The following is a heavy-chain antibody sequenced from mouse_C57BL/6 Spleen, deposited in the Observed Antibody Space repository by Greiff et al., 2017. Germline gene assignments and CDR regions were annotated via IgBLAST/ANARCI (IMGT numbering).Heavy chain of an antibody. Sequence: QVQLQQPGAELVKPGASVKMSCKASGYTFTSYWITWVKQRPGQGLEWIGDIYPGSGSTNYNEKFKSKATLTVDTSSSTAYRQLSSLTSEDSAVYYCAREYYYGSSSWFAYWGQGTLVTVSA. CDR2: IYPGSGST. V-gene: IGHV1-55*01. CDR1: GYTFTSYW. D-gene: IGHD1-1*01. J-gene: IGHJ3*01. CDR3: AREYYYGSSSWFAY.